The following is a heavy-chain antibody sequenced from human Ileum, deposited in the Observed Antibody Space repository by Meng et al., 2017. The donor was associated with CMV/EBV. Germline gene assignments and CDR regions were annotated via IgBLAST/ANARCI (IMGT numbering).Heavy chain of an antibody. V-gene: IGHV4-38-2*02. J-gene: IGHJ4*02. D-gene: IGHD3-10*01. CDR2: VYYTGSP. CDR3: ARVPESSGSYSDS. CDR1: GVSITSDHY. Sequence: LSCTVSGVSITSDHYWGWIRQPPGKGLEWIGSVYYTGSPYYSPSLKSRVIISVDTSKNQFSLRLRSVTAADTAVYYCARVPESSGSYSDSRGQGTLVTVSS.